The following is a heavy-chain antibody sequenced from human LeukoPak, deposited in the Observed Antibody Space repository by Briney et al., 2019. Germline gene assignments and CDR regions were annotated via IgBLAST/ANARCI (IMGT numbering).Heavy chain of an antibody. CDR3: ARDIVVVVAAENWFDP. V-gene: IGHV1-2*02. CDR1: GYTFTGYY. D-gene: IGHD2-15*01. J-gene: IGHJ5*02. CDR2: INPSSGGT. Sequence: ASVKVSCKASGYTFTGYYMHWVRQAPGQGLEWMGWINPSSGGTNCAQKFQGRVTMTRDTSISTAYMELSRLRSDDTAVYYCARDIVVVVAAENWFDPWGQGTLVTVSS.